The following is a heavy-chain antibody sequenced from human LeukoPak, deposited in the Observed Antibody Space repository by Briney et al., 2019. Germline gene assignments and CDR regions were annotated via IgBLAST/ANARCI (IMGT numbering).Heavy chain of an antibody. J-gene: IGHJ4*02. V-gene: IGHV4-59*01. D-gene: IGHD6-13*01. CDR1: GGSISSYY. CDR3: ARVVWSSSRYFDY. CDR2: IYYSGST. Sequence: SETLSLTCTVSGGSISSYYWSWIRQPAGKGLEWIGYIYYSGSTNYNPSLKSRVTISVDTSKNQFSLKLSSVTAADTAVYYCARVVWSSSRYFDYWGQGTLVTVSS.